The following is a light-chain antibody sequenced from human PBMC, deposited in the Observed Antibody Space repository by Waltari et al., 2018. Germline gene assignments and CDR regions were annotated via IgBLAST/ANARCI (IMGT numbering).Light chain of an antibody. CDR2: AAS. CDR1: QSISNY. CDR3: QQSYSTFTWT. Sequence: DIQMTQSPSSLSASVGDRSTITCRAIQSISNYLNWYQHKPGKAPKLLIYAASSLQSGVPSRFSGRGSGTDFTLTISSLQPEDFATYYCQQSYSTFTWTFGQGTKVEIK. V-gene: IGKV1-39*01. J-gene: IGKJ1*01.